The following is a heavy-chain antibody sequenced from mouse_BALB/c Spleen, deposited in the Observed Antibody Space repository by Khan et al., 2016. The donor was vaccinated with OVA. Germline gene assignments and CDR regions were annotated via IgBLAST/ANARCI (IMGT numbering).Heavy chain of an antibody. Sequence: VQLQQSGAELVKAGASVKMSCKASGYTFTSYWMHWVKQSLGQGLEWFAETNPTNGRTYYNEKFKSKATLTVDKSSSTAYRLLSCPTFEDSAVYYCARIKKLVATYFDYWGQGTTLTVSS. CDR1: GYTFTSYW. CDR3: ARIKKLVATYFDY. D-gene: IGHD1-1*01. CDR2: TNPTNGRT. J-gene: IGHJ2*01. V-gene: IGHV1S81*02.